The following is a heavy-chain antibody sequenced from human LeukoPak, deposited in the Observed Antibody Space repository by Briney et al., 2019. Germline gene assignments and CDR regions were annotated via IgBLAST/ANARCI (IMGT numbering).Heavy chain of an antibody. CDR2: ISSSSSYI. CDR3: ARVRYCSGGSCYSPFDY. D-gene: IGHD2-15*01. CDR1: GFTFSSYS. V-gene: IGHV3-21*01. J-gene: IGHJ4*02. Sequence: PGGSLRLSCAASGFTFSSYSMNGVRQAPRKGLEWVSSISSSSSYIYYADSVKGRFTISRDNAKNSLYLQMNSLRAECTAVYSCARVRYCSGGSCYSPFDYWGQGTLVTVSS.